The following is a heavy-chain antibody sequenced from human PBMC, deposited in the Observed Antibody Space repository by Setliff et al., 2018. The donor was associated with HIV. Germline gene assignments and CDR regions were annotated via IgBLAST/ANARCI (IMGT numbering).Heavy chain of an antibody. CDR3: TRIGSGWSVGWFDP. D-gene: IGHD6-13*01. V-gene: IGHV4-61*02. CDR2: VYSSGGT. CDR1: GGSISGADYY. J-gene: IGHJ5*02. Sequence: KPSETLSLTCTVSGGSISGADYYWTWIRQPAGKGLEWIGRVYSSGGTNYNSSLESRATISIDTSKNQFSLMLSSVTAADTAVYYCTRIGSGWSVGWFDPWGQGTLVTVSS.